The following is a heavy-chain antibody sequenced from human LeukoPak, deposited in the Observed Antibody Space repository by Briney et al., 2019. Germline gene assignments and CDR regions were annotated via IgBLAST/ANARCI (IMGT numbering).Heavy chain of an antibody. D-gene: IGHD3-22*01. CDR1: GGSISSYY. V-gene: IGHV4-4*07. Sequence: TPSETLSLTCTVSGGSISSYYWSWIRQPAGKGLEWIGRIYTSGSTNYNPSLKSRVTMSVDTSKNQFSLKLSSVTAADTAVYYCARDTDSSGYYYYFDYWGQGTLVTVSS. CDR3: ARDTDSSGYYYYFDY. J-gene: IGHJ4*02. CDR2: IYTSGST.